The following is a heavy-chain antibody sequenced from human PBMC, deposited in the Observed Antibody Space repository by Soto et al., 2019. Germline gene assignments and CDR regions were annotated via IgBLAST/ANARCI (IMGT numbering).Heavy chain of an antibody. Sequence: GGSLRLSCAASGFSFSSYAMSWVRQAPGKGLEWVSGISGGGGSTDYADSVKGRFTISRDNSKNTLYLQLNSLRAEDTAVYYCAKDSGAVAGPYWGQGTLVTVSS. D-gene: IGHD6-19*01. J-gene: IGHJ4*02. CDR1: GFSFSSYA. CDR2: ISGGGGST. CDR3: AKDSGAVAGPY. V-gene: IGHV3-23*01.